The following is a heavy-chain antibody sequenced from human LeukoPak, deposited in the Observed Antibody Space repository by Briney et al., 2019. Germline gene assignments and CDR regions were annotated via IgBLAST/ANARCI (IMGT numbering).Heavy chain of an antibody. D-gene: IGHD4-11*01. CDR3: ARDMTTVTTSNDYYGMDV. J-gene: IGHJ6*02. CDR2: IYYSGST. V-gene: IGHV4-59*12. CDR1: GGSFSGYY. Sequence: KPSETLSLTCAVYGGSFSGYYWSWIRQPPGKGLEWIGYIYYSGSTNYNPSLKSRVTISVDTSKNQFSLKLSSVTAADTAVYYCARDMTTVTTSNDYYGMDVWGQGTTVTVSS.